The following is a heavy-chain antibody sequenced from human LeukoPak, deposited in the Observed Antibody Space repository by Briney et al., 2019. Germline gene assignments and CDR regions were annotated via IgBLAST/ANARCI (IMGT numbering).Heavy chain of an antibody. CDR2: ISAYNGNT. D-gene: IGHD6-13*01. Sequence: ASVKVSRKPSGYTFTSYGISWVRPAPGQGLEWMGWISAYNGNTNYAQKLQGRVTMTTDTSTSTAYMELRSLRSDDTAVYYCARDTWQQLLYYYYGMDVWGQGTTVTVSS. CDR1: GYTFTSYG. J-gene: IGHJ6*02. V-gene: IGHV1-18*01. CDR3: ARDTWQQLLYYYYGMDV.